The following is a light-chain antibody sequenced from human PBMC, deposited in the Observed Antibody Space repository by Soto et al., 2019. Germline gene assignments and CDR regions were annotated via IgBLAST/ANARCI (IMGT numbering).Light chain of an antibody. Sequence: EIVLTQSPATLSLSPGGGATLSCRASQTVTNHLAWYQQKPGLAPRLLIYDASSRATGTPDRFSGSGSGTDFTLTISRLEPEDFAVYFCQQYSRSPTFGGGTKVDIK. CDR1: QTVTNH. CDR2: DAS. J-gene: IGKJ4*01. V-gene: IGKV3D-20*01. CDR3: QQYSRSPT.